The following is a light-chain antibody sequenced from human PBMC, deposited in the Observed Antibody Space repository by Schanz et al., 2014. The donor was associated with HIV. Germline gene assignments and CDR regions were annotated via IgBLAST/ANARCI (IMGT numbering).Light chain of an antibody. CDR3: QQYNGWPPFT. J-gene: IGKJ2*01. V-gene: IGKV1-5*03. Sequence: DIQMTQSPSTLSASVGDRVTITCRASLTIGTWLAWYQQKPGKAPKLLIYDASTLETGVPSRFSGSGLGTEFTLTISSLQSEDFAVYYCQQYNGWPPFTFGQGTKLEI. CDR2: DAS. CDR1: LTIGTW.